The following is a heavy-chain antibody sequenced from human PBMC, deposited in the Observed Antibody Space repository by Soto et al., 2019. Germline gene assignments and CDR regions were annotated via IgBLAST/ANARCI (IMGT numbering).Heavy chain of an antibody. V-gene: IGHV3-7*04. D-gene: IGHD1-26*01. CDR1: GFSFSDHY. Sequence: EVQVVESGGGLVQAGGSLRLSCAGSGFSFSDHYMSWIRQAPGEGLEWVANIKQDGSDKFYVDSVKGRFTISRDNARNSLYLQMDSLRAEDTAVYYCARESIVGRTDDAFDIWGQGTMVTVSS. J-gene: IGHJ3*02. CDR3: ARESIVGRTDDAFDI. CDR2: IKQDGSDK.